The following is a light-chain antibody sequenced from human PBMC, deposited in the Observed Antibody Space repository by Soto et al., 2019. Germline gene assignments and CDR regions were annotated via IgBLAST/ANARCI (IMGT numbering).Light chain of an antibody. CDR1: QSVSSY. V-gene: IGKV3-11*01. Sequence: TQSPSTLSLSPGERAPLSCRASQSVSSYLAWYQQKPGQAPRLLIYDASNRATGIPARFSGSGSGTDFTLTISSLEPEDFAVYYCQQRSNWPPITFGQGTRLEIK. J-gene: IGKJ5*01. CDR3: QQRSNWPPIT. CDR2: DAS.